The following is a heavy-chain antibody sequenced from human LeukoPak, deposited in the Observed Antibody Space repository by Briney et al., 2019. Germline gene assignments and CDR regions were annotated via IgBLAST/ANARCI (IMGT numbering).Heavy chain of an antibody. CDR3: ARGGGTAMAPWYYFDY. Sequence: SQTLSLTCAVSGGSISSGGYSWSWIRQPPGRGLEWIGHIYHSGSTYYNPSLKSRVTISVDRSKNQFSLKLSSVTAADTAVYYCARGGGTAMAPWYYFDYWGQGTLVTVSS. D-gene: IGHD5-18*01. CDR1: GGSISSGGYS. J-gene: IGHJ4*02. V-gene: IGHV4-30-2*01. CDR2: IYHSGST.